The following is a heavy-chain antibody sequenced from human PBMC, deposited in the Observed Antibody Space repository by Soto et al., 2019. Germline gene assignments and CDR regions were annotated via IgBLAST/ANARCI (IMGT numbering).Heavy chain of an antibody. CDR1: GYSFTNYW. CDR3: ATTTTAGNPTRFDY. CDR2: IYPGDSDT. J-gene: IGHJ4*02. D-gene: IGHD6-13*01. Sequence: QLVQSGTEVKKPGESLKISCKGSGYSFTNYWIGWVRQMPGKGLEWMGIIYPGDSDTRYRPSFKGQVTISADNSITTAYLQWSSLTASDTAIYYCATTTTAGNPTRFDYWGQGTLVTVSS. V-gene: IGHV5-51*01.